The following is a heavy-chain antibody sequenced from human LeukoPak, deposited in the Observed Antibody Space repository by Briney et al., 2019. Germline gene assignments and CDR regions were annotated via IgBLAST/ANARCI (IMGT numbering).Heavy chain of an antibody. CDR2: ISSSSSYI. Sequence: GGSLRLSCAASGFTFSSYSMNWVRQAPGKGLEWVSSISSSSSYIYYADSVKGRFTISRDNAKNSLYLQMNSLRAEDTAVYYCASNGDYFDYYYYYMDVWGKGTTVTVSS. V-gene: IGHV3-21*01. D-gene: IGHD4-17*01. CDR3: ASNGDYFDYYYYYMDV. J-gene: IGHJ6*03. CDR1: GFTFSSYS.